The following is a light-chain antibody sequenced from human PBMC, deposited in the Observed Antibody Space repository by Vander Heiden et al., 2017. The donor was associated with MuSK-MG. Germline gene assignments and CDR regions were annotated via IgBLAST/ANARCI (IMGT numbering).Light chain of an antibody. Sequence: DIQMTQSPSSLSASVGDRVTITCRASESISTYLNWYQQTPGKAPKLLIYGASNLHSGVPSRFRGSGSGTDFTLTISGLHPEDSATYYCQQSYSAPAFGQGTKVXIK. CDR3: QQSYSAPA. CDR2: GAS. V-gene: IGKV1-39*01. CDR1: ESISTY. J-gene: IGKJ1*01.